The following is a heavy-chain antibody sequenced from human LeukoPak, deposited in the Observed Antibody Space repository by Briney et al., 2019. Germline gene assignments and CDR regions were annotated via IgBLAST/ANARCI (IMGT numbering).Heavy chain of an antibody. CDR3: ARASIAVAGTTTFDY. V-gene: IGHV4-34*01. J-gene: IGHJ4*02. CDR2: INHSGST. Sequence: SETLSLTCAVYGGSFSGYYWSWIRQPPGKGLEWIGEINHSGSTNYNPSLKSRVTISVDTSKNQFSLKLSSVTAADTAVYYCARASIAVAGTTTFDYWGQGTLVTVSS. D-gene: IGHD6-19*01. CDR1: GGSFSGYY.